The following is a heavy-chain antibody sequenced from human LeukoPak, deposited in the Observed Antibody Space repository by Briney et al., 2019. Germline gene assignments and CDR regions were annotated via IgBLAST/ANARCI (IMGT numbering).Heavy chain of an antibody. D-gene: IGHD3-10*01. V-gene: IGHV1-18*01. CDR1: GYTFTSYA. CDR2: ISAYNGNT. Sequence: ASVNISCTASGYTFTSYAMNWVRQAPGQGLEWMGWISAYNGNTNYAQKLQGRVTMTTDTSTSTAYMELRSLRSDDTAVYYCARDEAMWFGELLPYFDYWGQGTLVTVSS. CDR3: ARDEAMWFGELLPYFDY. J-gene: IGHJ4*02.